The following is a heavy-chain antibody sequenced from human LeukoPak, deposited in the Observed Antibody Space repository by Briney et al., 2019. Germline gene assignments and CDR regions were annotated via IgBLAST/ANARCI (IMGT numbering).Heavy chain of an antibody. V-gene: IGHV3-21*01. J-gene: IGHJ4*02. Sequence: GGSLRLSCAASGFTVSSNYMNWVRQAPGKGLEWVSSISSSSSYIYHADSVKGRFTISRDNAKNSLYLQMNSLRAEDTAVYYCARDLGSGFDYWGQGTLVTVSS. D-gene: IGHD6-19*01. CDR1: GFTVSSNY. CDR2: ISSSSSYI. CDR3: ARDLGSGFDY.